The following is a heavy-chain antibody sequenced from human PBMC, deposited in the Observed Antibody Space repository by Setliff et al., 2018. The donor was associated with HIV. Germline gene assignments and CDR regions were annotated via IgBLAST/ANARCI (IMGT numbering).Heavy chain of an antibody. CDR1: GSSFTSNW. V-gene: IGHV5-51*01. D-gene: IGHD6-13*01. CDR2: IHPVDSDT. CDR3: ARHRHTAAGTLDAFDI. J-gene: IGHJ3*02. Sequence: PGESLKISCKGSGSSFTSNWIGWVRQMPGKGLGWMGIIHPVDSDTRYSPSFQGQVTISADKSISTAYLQWSTLKASDNAIYYCARHRHTAAGTLDAFDIWGQGKVVTVSS.